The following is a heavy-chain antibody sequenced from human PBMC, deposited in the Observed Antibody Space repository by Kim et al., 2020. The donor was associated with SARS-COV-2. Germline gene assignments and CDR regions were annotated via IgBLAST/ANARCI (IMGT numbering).Heavy chain of an antibody. CDR2: ISWNSSSI. Sequence: GGSLRLSCVPSGFTFGDYAMHWVRQAPGKGLEWVSSISWNSSSIGYADSVKGRFTISRDNAKKSLYLQMNSLRAEDTALYYCATDIKAAGLYYFYYYGMDVWGQGTTVTVSS. D-gene: IGHD6-25*01. CDR3: ATDIKAAGLYYFYYYGMDV. V-gene: IGHV3-9*01. J-gene: IGHJ6*02. CDR1: GFTFGDYA.